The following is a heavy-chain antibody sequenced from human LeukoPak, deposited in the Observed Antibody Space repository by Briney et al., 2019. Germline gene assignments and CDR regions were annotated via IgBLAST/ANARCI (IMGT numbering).Heavy chain of an antibody. CDR1: GFTFSSYA. CDR3: ARQKGGFYLFDY. D-gene: IGHD3-3*01. Sequence: GGSLRLSCAASGFTFSSYAMSWVRQALGKGLEWVSAISGSGGSTYYADSVKGRFTISRDNAKNTLYLQMNSLRAEDTAVYYCARQKGGFYLFDYWGRGTLVTVSS. V-gene: IGHV3-23*01. CDR2: ISGSGGST. J-gene: IGHJ4*02.